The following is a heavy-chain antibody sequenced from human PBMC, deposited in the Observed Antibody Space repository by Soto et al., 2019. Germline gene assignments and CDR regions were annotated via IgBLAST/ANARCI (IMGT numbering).Heavy chain of an antibody. CDR1: GGSISSYY. CDR2: IYYSGST. J-gene: IGHJ6*02. Sequence: PSETLSLTCTVSGGSISSYYWSWIRQPPGKGLEWIGYIYYSGSTNYNPSLKSRVTISVDTSKNQFSLKLSSVTAADTAVYYCARDRAAAAGRYYGMDVWGQGTTVTVSS. CDR3: ARDRAAAAGRYYGMDV. V-gene: IGHV4-59*01. D-gene: IGHD6-13*01.